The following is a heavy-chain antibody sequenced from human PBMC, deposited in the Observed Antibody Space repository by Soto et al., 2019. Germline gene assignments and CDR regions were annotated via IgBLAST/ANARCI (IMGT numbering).Heavy chain of an antibody. J-gene: IGHJ3*02. V-gene: IGHV3-33*01. CDR1: GFAFSSYG. Sequence: GGSLRLSCAASGFAFSSYGMHWVRQAPGKGLEWVAVIWYDGSNKYYADSVKGRFTISRDNSKNTLYLQMNSLRAEDTAVYYCARDSRRRVSSGWYNAFDIWGQGTMVTVSS. CDR2: IWYDGSNK. D-gene: IGHD6-19*01. CDR3: ARDSRRRVSSGWYNAFDI.